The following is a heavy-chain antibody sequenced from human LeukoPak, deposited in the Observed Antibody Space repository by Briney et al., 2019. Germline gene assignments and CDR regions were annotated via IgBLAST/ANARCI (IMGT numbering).Heavy chain of an antibody. D-gene: IGHD2-2*01. Sequence: GGSLRLSCAASGFTFSDYYMSWIRQAPGKGLEWVSYISSSGSTIFYADSVKGRFTISRDNAKNSLYLQMNSLRVEDTAVYFCARDQPLAVASWGYFYYYMDVWGKGTTVTVSS. V-gene: IGHV3-11*04. J-gene: IGHJ6*03. CDR1: GFTFSDYY. CDR2: ISSSGSTI. CDR3: ARDQPLAVASWGYFYYYMDV.